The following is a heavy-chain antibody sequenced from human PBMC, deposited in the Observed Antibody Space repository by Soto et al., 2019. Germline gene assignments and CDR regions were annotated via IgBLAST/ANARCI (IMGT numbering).Heavy chain of an antibody. CDR1: GYTFTSYG. CDR2: ISAYNGNT. Sequence: GASVKVSCKASGYTFTSYGISWVRQAPGQGLEWMVWISAYNGNTNYAQKLQGRVTMTTDTSTSTAYMELRSLRSDDTAVYYCARDRAAVQRGDYYYGMDVWGQGTTVTVSS. CDR3: ARDRAAVQRGDYYYGMDV. D-gene: IGHD6-13*01. V-gene: IGHV1-18*01. J-gene: IGHJ6*02.